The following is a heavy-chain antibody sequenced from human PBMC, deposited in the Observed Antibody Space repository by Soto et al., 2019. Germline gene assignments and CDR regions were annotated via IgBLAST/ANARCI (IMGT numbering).Heavy chain of an antibody. Sequence: SETLSLTCTVSGGSISSGGYYWSWIRQHPGKGLEWIGYIYYSGSTYYNPSLKSRVTISVDTSKNQFSLKLSSVTAADTAVYYCASGGGTSFGEFDYFDYWGQGTLVTVSS. V-gene: IGHV4-31*03. CDR1: GGSISSGGYY. D-gene: IGHD3-10*01. J-gene: IGHJ4*02. CDR2: IYYSGST. CDR3: ASGGGTSFGEFDYFDY.